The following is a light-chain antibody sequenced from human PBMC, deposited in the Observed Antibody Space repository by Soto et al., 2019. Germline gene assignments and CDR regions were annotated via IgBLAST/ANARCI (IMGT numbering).Light chain of an antibody. CDR3: QQYDNLPLT. CDR1: QSVVSTY. J-gene: IGKJ4*01. Sequence: EIVLTQSPGTLSLSPGEIATLSCRASQSVVSTYLAWYQQKPGQAPRLLISGASDRATGIPDRFSGSGSGTDFTLTISRLEPEDFAVYYSQQYDNLPLTFGGGTEV. V-gene: IGKV3-20*01. CDR2: GAS.